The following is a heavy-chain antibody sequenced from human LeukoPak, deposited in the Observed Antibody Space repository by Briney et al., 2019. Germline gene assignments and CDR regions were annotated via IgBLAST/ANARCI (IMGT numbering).Heavy chain of an antibody. CDR2: ISYDGSNK. J-gene: IGHJ3*02. CDR3: ARPSSTSSHAFDI. Sequence: GRSLRLSCAASGFTFSSYAMHWVRQAPGKGLEWVAVISYDGSNKYYADSVKGRFTISRDNSKNTLYLQMNSLRAEDTAVYYCARPSSTSSHAFDIWGRGTMVTVSS. D-gene: IGHD2-15*01. CDR1: GFTFSSYA. V-gene: IGHV3-30-3*01.